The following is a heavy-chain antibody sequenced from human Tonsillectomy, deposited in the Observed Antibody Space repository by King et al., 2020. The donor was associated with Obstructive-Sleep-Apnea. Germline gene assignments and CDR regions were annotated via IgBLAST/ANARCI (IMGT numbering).Heavy chain of an antibody. CDR3: ARAIGGLGFGNWYFDL. Sequence: QLVQSGAEVKKPGDSVKVSCKASGYTFTSYDFNWVRQATGQGLEWMGWMNPNSGTTGYAQKFQGRVTMTRNTSIGTAYMELRTLRSEDTAIYYCARAIGGLGFGNWYFDLWGRGTLVTVSS. CDR1: GYTFTSYD. D-gene: IGHD3-10*01. J-gene: IGHJ2*01. V-gene: IGHV1-8*01. CDR2: MNPNSGTT.